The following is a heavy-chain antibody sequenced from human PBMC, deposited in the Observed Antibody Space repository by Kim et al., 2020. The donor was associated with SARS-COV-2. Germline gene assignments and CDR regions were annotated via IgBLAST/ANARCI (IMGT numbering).Heavy chain of an antibody. CDR3: AKEKRKLRFLEWLWAY. V-gene: IGHV3-23*01. D-gene: IGHD3-3*01. Sequence: SVKSRFTISRDNTKNTLYLQMNSLRAEDTAVYYCAKEKRKLRFLEWLWAYWGQGTLVTVSS. J-gene: IGHJ4*02.